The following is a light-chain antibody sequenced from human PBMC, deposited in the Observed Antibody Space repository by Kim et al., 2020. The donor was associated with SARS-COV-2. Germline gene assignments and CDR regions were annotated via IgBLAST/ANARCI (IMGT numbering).Light chain of an antibody. CDR1: QSVSSY. CDR2: DAS. CDR3: QQYNNWPPWT. J-gene: IGKJ1*01. Sequence: SPGERATLSCRAGQSVSSYLAWYQQKPGQAPRLLIYDASTRATGIPARFSGSGSGTEFTLTISSLQSEDFAVYYCQQYNNWPPWTFGQGTKVEIK. V-gene: IGKV3-15*01.